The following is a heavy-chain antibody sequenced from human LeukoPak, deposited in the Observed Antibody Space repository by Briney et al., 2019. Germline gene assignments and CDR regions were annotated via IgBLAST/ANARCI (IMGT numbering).Heavy chain of an antibody. CDR1: GDSVSSTRYY. CDR3: ARLRDARWLLEY. V-gene: IGHV4-39*01. CDR2: NLYSVTS. Sequence: SETLSLTCSVSGDSVSSTRYYWGWIRQSPGKGLEWIASNLYSVTSYYNPSFMSRATISVDTSNNQLSLRLTSVTAADTTVYYCARLRDARWLLEYWGQGTLVTVSS. J-gene: IGHJ4*02. D-gene: IGHD5-12*01.